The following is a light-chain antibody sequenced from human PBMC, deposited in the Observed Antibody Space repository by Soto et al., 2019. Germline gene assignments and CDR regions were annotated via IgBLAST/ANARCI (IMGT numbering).Light chain of an antibody. CDR1: MSNIGTKT. J-gene: IGLJ1*01. V-gene: IGLV1-44*01. CDR3: CSYAGSTFYV. Sequence: QSVLTQPPAVSDTPGQRVTISCTGGMSNIGTKTVNWYQKLPVTAPKLVIYDNNRRPSGVPDRFSGSKSGTSASLAISGLQSEDEADYYCCSYAGSTFYVFGIGTKVTVL. CDR2: DNN.